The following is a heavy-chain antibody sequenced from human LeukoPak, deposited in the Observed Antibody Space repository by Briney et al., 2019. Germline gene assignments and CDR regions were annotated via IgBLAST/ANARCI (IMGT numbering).Heavy chain of an antibody. Sequence: PSETLSLTCTVSGGSISSSSYYWGWIRQPPGKGLEWIGSIYYSGSTYYNPSLKSRVTISVDTSKNQFSLKLSSVTAADTAVYYCARHHTIFGVVTINWFDPWGQGTLVTVSS. J-gene: IGHJ5*02. CDR3: ARHHTIFGVVTINWFDP. CDR2: IYYSGST. V-gene: IGHV4-39*01. CDR1: GGSISSSSYY. D-gene: IGHD3-3*01.